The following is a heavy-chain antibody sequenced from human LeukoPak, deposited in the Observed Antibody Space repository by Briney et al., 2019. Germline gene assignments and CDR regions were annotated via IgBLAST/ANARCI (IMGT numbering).Heavy chain of an antibody. J-gene: IGHJ4*02. CDR3: ARDSSMLRGPLVIYYFDF. V-gene: IGHV3-23*01. CDR1: GFTFSSYE. CDR2: ISGGGDAT. D-gene: IGHD3-10*01. Sequence: GGSLRLSCAASGFTFSSYEMNWVRQAPGKGLEWVSTISGGGDATYYADSVKGRFTISRDNSKNTLYLQMNSLRVEDTAVYYCARDSSMLRGPLVIYYFDFWGQGTLVTVSS.